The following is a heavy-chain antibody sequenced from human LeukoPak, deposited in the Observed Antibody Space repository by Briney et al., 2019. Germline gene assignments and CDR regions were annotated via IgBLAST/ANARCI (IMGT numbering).Heavy chain of an antibody. CDR2: ISYDGSNK. CDR1: GFTFSSDG. D-gene: IGHD3-10*01. V-gene: IGHV3-30*18. Sequence: GRSLRLSCAPSGFTFSSDGMHWVRQAPAQGLEWVGVISYDGSNKYYVDSVKGRFTISRDNSKNRLYLQMNSLRAEDTAVYYCAKKAYYGSGSYQLDYWGQGTLVTVSS. J-gene: IGHJ4*02. CDR3: AKKAYYGSGSYQLDY.